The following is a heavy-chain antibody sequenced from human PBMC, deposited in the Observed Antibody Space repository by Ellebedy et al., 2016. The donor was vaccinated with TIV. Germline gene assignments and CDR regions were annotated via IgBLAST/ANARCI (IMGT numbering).Heavy chain of an antibody. CDR2: IYYSGST. J-gene: IGHJ5*02. CDR3: ARRDCSGGSGYSNWFDP. D-gene: IGHD2-15*01. CDR1: GGSISSSSYY. Sequence: MPGGSLRLSCTVSGGSISSSSYYWAWIRQPPGKGLEWIGSIYYSGSTYYNPSLKSRVTISVDTSKNQFPLKLSSVTAADTAVYYCARRDCSGGSGYSNWFDPWGQGTLVTVSS. V-gene: IGHV4-39*01.